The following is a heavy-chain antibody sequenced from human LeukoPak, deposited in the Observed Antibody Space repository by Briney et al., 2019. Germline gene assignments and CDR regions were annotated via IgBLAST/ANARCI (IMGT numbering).Heavy chain of an antibody. Sequence: GGSLRLSCAASGFTFSSYGTNWVRQAPGKGLEWVGFIRYDGSNKYYADSVKGRFTISRDNSKNTQYLQMNSLRAEDTAVYYCAKARTLGYCSGGSCVHDAFDFWGQGTMVTVSS. V-gene: IGHV3-30*02. CDR2: IRYDGSNK. J-gene: IGHJ3*01. D-gene: IGHD2-15*01. CDR3: AKARTLGYCSGGSCVHDAFDF. CDR1: GFTFSSYG.